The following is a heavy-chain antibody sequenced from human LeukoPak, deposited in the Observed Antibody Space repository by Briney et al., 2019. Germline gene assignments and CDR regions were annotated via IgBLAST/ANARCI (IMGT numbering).Heavy chain of an antibody. CDR2: INHSGST. CDR3: ARARQPLNWIDP. CDR1: VGFFSGYY. J-gene: IGHJ5*02. Sequence: SETLSLTCAVYVGFFSGYYWSWIRQPPGKGLEWIGEINHSGSTNYNPSLKSRVIISIDPSKSQFSLKLTSVTAADTAVYYCARARQPLNWIDPWGQGTLVTVST. V-gene: IGHV4-34*01. D-gene: IGHD1-14*01.